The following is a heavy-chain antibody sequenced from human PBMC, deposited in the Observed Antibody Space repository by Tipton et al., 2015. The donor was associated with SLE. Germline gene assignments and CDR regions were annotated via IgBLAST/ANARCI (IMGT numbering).Heavy chain of an antibody. V-gene: IGHV3-72*01. D-gene: IGHD3-10*01. CDR3: ARDRAYGSGGYLFDP. J-gene: IGHJ5*02. CDR2: TRNKPKSYTT. Sequence: SLRLSCAASGFTFSDYYMDWVRQAPGKGLEWVGRTRNKPKSYTTEYAASVRGRFTISRDDSKKSLYLQMKSLKTEDTAVYYCARDRAYGSGGYLFDPWGQGTLVTVSS. CDR1: GFTFSDYY.